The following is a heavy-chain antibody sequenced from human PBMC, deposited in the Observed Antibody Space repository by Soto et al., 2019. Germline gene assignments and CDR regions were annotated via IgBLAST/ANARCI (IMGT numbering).Heavy chain of an antibody. CDR3: ASRTSGWYFDY. J-gene: IGHJ4*02. CDR1: GFTFSSYA. Sequence: EVQLLESGGGLVQPGGSLRLSCTASGFTFSSYAMNWVRQAPGKGLEWVSVISGSGGSTYYADSVKGRFTISRDNSKNKLYLKMNSLRAEDTAVYYCASRTSGWYFDYWGQGTLVTVSS. V-gene: IGHV3-23*01. CDR2: ISGSGGST. D-gene: IGHD6-19*01.